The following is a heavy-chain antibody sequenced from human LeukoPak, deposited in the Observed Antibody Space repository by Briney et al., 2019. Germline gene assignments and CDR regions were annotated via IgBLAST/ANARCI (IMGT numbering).Heavy chain of an antibody. D-gene: IGHD1-1*01. J-gene: IGHJ4*02. CDR3: ARGYGLSGTVDY. CDR1: GYTFTDYY. CDR2: MNPNSGNT. V-gene: IGHV1-8*02. Sequence: ASVKVSCKASGYTFTDYYMHWVRQAPGQGLEWMGWMNPNSGNTGYAQKFQGRVTMTRNTSIRTAYMELSSLRSEDTAVYYCARGYGLSGTVDYWGQGTLVTVSS.